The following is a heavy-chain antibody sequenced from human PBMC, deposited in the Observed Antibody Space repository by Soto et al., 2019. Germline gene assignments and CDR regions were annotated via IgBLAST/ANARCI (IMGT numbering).Heavy chain of an antibody. CDR1: GFTFSSYS. D-gene: IGHD3-22*01. J-gene: IGHJ4*02. CDR3: ERDHQYDNTAPPPV. V-gene: IGHV3-21*01. CDR2: ISSSSSYI. Sequence: PGVSLRLSCAASGFTFSSYSMNWVRQSPGKGLEWVSSISSSSSYIYYADSVKGRFTISRDNAKNSLFLQMDSLRAEETAVYYCERDHQYDNTAPPPVGAQGPLLTVSS.